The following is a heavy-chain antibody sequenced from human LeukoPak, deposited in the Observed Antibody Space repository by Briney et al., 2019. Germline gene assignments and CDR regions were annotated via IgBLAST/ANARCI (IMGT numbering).Heavy chain of an antibody. D-gene: IGHD3-3*01. Sequence: GGSLRLSCAASGLTFDDYAMPWVRQAPGKGLEWVSLISGDGGSTYYADSVKGRFTSSRDNSKNSLYLQMNSLRTEDTALYYCAKDKSFDFWSGYPDYWGQGTLVTVSS. J-gene: IGHJ4*02. CDR3: AKDKSFDFWSGYPDY. CDR1: GLTFDDYA. CDR2: ISGDGGST. V-gene: IGHV3-43*02.